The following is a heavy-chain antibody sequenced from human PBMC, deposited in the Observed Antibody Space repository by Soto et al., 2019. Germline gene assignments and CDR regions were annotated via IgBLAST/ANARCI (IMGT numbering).Heavy chain of an antibody. V-gene: IGHV4-30-2*01. CDR2: IYHSGST. Sequence: QLQLQESGSGLVKPSQTLSLTCAVSGGSISSGGYSWSWIRQPPGKGLEWIGYIYHSGSTYYNPSLKSRVTISVDRSKDQFSLKLSSVTAADTAVYYCARAGGLGAVAADYWGQGTLVTVSS. D-gene: IGHD6-19*01. J-gene: IGHJ4*02. CDR3: ARAGGLGAVAADY. CDR1: GGSISSGGYS.